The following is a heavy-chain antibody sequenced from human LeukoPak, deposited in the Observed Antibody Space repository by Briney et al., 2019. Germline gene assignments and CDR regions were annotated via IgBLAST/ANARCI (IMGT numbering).Heavy chain of an antibody. J-gene: IGHJ4*02. D-gene: IGHD2-2*01. CDR1: GFTFSSYA. CDR2: ISGSGGST. CDR3: AKGGYCSSTSCRRPYFDY. Sequence: GGSLRLSCAASGFTFSSYAMSWVRQAPGKGLEWVSAISGSGGSTYYADSVKGRFTISRDNSKNTLYLQMNSLRAEDTAVYYRAKGGYCSSTSCRRPYFDYWGQGTLVTVSS. V-gene: IGHV3-23*01.